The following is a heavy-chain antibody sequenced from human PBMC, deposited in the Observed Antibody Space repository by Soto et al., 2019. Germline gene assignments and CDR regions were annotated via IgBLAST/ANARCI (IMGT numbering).Heavy chain of an antibody. D-gene: IGHD7-27*01. J-gene: IGHJ6*02. CDR2: INPSGGST. CDR1: GYTYTSYY. Sequence: ASLKVSCKASGYTYTSYYMHWVRQATGQRLEWMGIINPSGGSTSYAQKFQGRVTMTRDTSTSTVYMELSSLRSEDTAVYYCGRELTPSTDAPHYGMDVWGQGTTVTVSS. V-gene: IGHV1-46*01. CDR3: GRELTPSTDAPHYGMDV.